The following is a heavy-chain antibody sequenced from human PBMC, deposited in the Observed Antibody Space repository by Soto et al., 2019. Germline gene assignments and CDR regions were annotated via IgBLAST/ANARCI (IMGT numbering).Heavy chain of an antibody. J-gene: IGHJ5*02. CDR1: GYTFTGYY. CDR3: ARVGVQKLKRTRYKWFDP. Sequence: GASVKVSCKASGYTFTGYYMHWVRQAPGQGLEWMGWINPNSGGTNYAQKFQGRVTMTRDTSISTAYMELSRLRSDDTAVYYCARVGVQKLKRTRYKWFDPWGQGTLVTVSS. CDR2: INPNSGGT. V-gene: IGHV1-2*02. D-gene: IGHD2-15*01.